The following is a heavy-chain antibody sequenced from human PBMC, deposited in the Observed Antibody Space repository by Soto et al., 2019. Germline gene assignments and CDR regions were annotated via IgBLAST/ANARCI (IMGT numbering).Heavy chain of an antibody. J-gene: IGHJ5*02. V-gene: IGHV1-18*01. Sequence: ASVTVSCKASGYTFTSYGISWVRQAPGQGLEWMGWISAYNGNTNYAQKLQGRVTMTTDTSTSTAYMELRSLRSDDTAVYYCARYGQGRGMGNWFDPWGQGTLVTVSS. D-gene: IGHD3-10*01. CDR3: ARYGQGRGMGNWFDP. CDR2: ISAYNGNT. CDR1: GYTFTSYG.